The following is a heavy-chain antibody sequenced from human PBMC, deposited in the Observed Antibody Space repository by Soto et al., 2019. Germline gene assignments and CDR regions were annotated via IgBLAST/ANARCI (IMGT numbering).Heavy chain of an antibody. V-gene: IGHV4-34*01. CDR2: INHSGST. J-gene: IGHJ5*02. CDR3: ARRGIVVVVAATPWFDP. D-gene: IGHD2-15*01. CDR1: GGSFSGYY. Sequence: QVQLQQWGAGLLKPSETLSLTCAVYGGSFSGYYWSWIRQPPGKGLEWIGEINHSGSTNYNPSLKSRVTISVDTSKHQFSLKLSSVTAADTAVYCCARRGIVVVVAATPWFDPWGQGTLVTVSS.